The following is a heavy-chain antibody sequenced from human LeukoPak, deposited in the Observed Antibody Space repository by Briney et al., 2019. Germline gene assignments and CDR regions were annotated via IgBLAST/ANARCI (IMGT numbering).Heavy chain of an antibody. D-gene: IGHD3-10*01. J-gene: IGHJ5*01. CDR2: TFYRSKWYY. Sequence: SQTLSLTCGISGNSVSSNDAAWSWIRQSPSRGLEWLGRTFYRSKWYYDYAPSVRSRITINPDTSKSQFSLQLDSVTPEDTAVYYCAREVAIVRGVRNWFDSWGPGILVTVPS. CDR1: GNSVSSNDAA. V-gene: IGHV6-1*01. CDR3: AREVAIVRGVRNWFDS.